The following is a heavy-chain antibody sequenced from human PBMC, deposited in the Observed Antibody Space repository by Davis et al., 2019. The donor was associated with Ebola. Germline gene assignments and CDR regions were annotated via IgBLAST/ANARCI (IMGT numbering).Heavy chain of an antibody. Sequence: ASVKVSCKASGYTFSNYDINWVRQATGQGLEWMGWMNPNSGNTGYAQKLQGRVTMTTDTSTSTAYMELRSLRSDDTAVYYCARDVFQWELLQNYYGMDVWGKGTTVTVSS. D-gene: IGHD1-26*01. V-gene: IGHV1-8*01. CDR1: GYTFSNYD. J-gene: IGHJ6*04. CDR2: MNPNSGNT. CDR3: ARDVFQWELLQNYYGMDV.